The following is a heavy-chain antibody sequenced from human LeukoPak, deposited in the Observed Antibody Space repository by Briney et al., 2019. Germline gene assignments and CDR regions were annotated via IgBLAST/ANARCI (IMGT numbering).Heavy chain of an antibody. CDR2: IYYSGST. Sequence: SETLSLTCTVSGGSISSYYWSWIRQPPGKGLEWIGYIYYSGSTNYNPSLKSRVTISVDTSKNQFSLKLSSVTAADTAVYYCVGSGSYYWGQGTLVTVSS. V-gene: IGHV4-59*01. D-gene: IGHD1-26*01. CDR1: GGSISSYY. J-gene: IGHJ4*02. CDR3: VGSGSYY.